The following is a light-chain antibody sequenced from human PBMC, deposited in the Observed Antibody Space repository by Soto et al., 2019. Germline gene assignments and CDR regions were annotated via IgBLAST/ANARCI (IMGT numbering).Light chain of an antibody. CDR1: QSISSW. CDR2: KAS. Sequence: DIPMTQSPSTLSASVGDRVTITCRASQSISSWLAWYQQKPGKAPKLLIYKASSLEGGVPSRFSGSGSGTDFTLTISSLQPDDFATYYCQQYHSYSLTFGGGTNVDIK. J-gene: IGKJ4*01. V-gene: IGKV1-5*03. CDR3: QQYHSYSLT.